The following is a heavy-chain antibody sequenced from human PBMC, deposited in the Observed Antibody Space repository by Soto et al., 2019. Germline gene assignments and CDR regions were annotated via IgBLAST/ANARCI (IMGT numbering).Heavy chain of an antibody. CDR2: ISRDGSSK. V-gene: IGHV3-30-3*01. D-gene: IGHD2-8*01. J-gene: IGHJ4*02. Sequence: PGGSLRLSCAASGFTFSRYAMDWVRQAPGEGLEWVAVISRDGSSKYYGDSVKGRFTVSRDNSNNTLYLSMTSLRPDDTAVFYCARSRNGAVPDSINFWGQGTLVTVS. CDR1: GFTFSRYA. CDR3: ARSRNGAVPDSINF.